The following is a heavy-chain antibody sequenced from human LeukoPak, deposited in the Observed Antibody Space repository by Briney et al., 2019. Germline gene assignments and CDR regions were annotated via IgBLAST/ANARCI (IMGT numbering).Heavy chain of an antibody. CDR3: ARASRDGYNQNFDH. CDR2: IYPGGSET. J-gene: IGHJ4*02. D-gene: IGHD5-24*01. Sequence: GESLWISCKGLGYDFSTYWNAWVRERPGEGLEWMGIIYPGGSETRYHPSFQGHPTISADRSTSTAYLQWSSLRASDTAMYYCARASRDGYNQNFDHRGQGTPGTVSS. CDR1: GYDFSTYW. V-gene: IGHV5-51*06.